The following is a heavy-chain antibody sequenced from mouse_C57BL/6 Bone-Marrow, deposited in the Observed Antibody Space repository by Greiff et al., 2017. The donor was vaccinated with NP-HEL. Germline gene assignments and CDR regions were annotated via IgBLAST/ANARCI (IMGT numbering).Heavy chain of an antibody. V-gene: IGHV2-9-1*01. J-gene: IGHJ4*01. Sequence: QVQLKESGPGLVAPSQSLSISCTVSGFSFTSYAISWVRQPPGKGLEWLGVIWTGGGTNYNSALTSRLGISTDNSKSQVILKMNSLQTDDTARYYCTRNYGSSPPYYAMDYWGQGTSVTVSS. CDR2: IWTGGGT. CDR1: GFSFTSYA. D-gene: IGHD1-1*01. CDR3: TRNYGSSPPYYAMDY.